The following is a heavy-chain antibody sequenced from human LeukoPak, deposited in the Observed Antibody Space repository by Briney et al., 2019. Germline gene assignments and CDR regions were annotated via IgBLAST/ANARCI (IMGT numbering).Heavy chain of an antibody. V-gene: IGHV4-59*01. J-gene: IGHJ6*03. CDR3: ARSGRWNYKYYYMDV. D-gene: IGHD2-15*01. CDR2: IYYSGST. Sequence: SETLSLTCTVSGCSISSYYWNWIRQPPGKGLEWIGDIYYSGSTNYNPSLKTRVTIAVDTSKNQYSLKLGSVTAADTAVYFCARSGRWNYKYYYMDVWGKGTTVTVSS. CDR1: GCSISSYY.